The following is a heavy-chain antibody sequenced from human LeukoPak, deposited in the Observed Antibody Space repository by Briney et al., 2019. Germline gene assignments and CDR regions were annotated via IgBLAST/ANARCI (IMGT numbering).Heavy chain of an antibody. CDR3: AKLKGGDYAFDY. D-gene: IGHD4-17*01. CDR2: ISGNAVNT. V-gene: IGHV3-23*01. Sequence: GGSLRLSCAASGFTFSSYAMTWVRQAPGKGLEWVSVISGNAVNTYYADSVKGRFTISRDNSKNTMCLQMNTLRAEDTAVYYCAKLKGGDYAFDYWGQGTLVTVSS. CDR1: GFTFSSYA. J-gene: IGHJ4*02.